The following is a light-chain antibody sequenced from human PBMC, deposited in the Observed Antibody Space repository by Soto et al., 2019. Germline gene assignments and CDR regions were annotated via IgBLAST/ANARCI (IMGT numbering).Light chain of an antibody. V-gene: IGKV1-9*01. J-gene: IGKJ4*01. CDR3: QQLNSYPLT. Sequence: IQLTQSPSSLSASVGDRVTITCRAGQGISSYLAWYQQKPGKAPKLLIYAASTLQSGVPSRFSGSGSGTDFTLTISSLQPQDFATYSCQQLNSYPLTFGGGTKV. CDR1: QGISSY. CDR2: AAS.